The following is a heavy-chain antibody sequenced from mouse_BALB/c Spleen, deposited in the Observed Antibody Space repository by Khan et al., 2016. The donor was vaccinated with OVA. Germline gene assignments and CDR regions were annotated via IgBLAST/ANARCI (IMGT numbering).Heavy chain of an antibody. CDR1: GYTFTNYG. D-gene: IGHD1-3*01. V-gene: IGHV9-1*02. J-gene: IGHJ1*01. Sequence: QIQLVQSGPELKKPGETVKLSCKASGYTFTNYGMNWVKQAPGKGLKWMGWINTYTGEPTYADDFKGRFAFSLETSASTAYLQISNLKNEDMTTYYGARSSSCWYSDFWGEGTTVTVSS. CDR3: ARSSSCWYSDF. CDR2: INTYTGEP.